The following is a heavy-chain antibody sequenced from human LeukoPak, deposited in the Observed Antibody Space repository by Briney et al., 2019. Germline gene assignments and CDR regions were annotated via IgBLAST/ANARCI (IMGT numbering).Heavy chain of an antibody. J-gene: IGHJ4*02. CDR1: GFTFSDYY. D-gene: IGHD4-17*01. V-gene: IGHV3-66*01. Sequence: SGGSLRLSCAASGFTFSDYYMSWIRQAPGKGLEWVSVIYSGGSTYYADSVKGRFTISRDNSKNTLYLQMNSLRAEDTAVYYCARESTVPYYFDYWGQGTLVTVSS. CDR2: IYSGGST. CDR3: ARESTVPYYFDY.